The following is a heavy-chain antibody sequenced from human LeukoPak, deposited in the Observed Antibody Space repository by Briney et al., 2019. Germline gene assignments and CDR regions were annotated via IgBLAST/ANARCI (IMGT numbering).Heavy chain of an antibody. J-gene: IGHJ4*02. CDR2: IYHSGST. V-gene: IGHV4-39*07. CDR3: ARVGAELRGVSYFDY. Sequence: SETLSLTCSVSGGPISNSNSYWAWIRQPPGRGLEWIGTIYHSGSTYYNPSLKSRVTISVDTSKNQFSLKLSSVTAADTAVYYCARVGAELRGVSYFDYWGQGTLVTVSS. D-gene: IGHD1-7*01. CDR1: GGPISNSNSY.